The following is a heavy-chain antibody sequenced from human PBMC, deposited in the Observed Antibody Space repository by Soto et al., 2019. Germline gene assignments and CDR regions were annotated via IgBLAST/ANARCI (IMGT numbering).Heavy chain of an antibody. J-gene: IGHJ6*02. Sequence: VHLVQSGAEVKKPGASVTVSCKASNETLTTYGISWVRQAPGQGLEWMGWVSGYSGHSSSAQEFQDRVIMTTDTSTNTAYMELRSLTSDDSAVYFCARDSSSSGYYYGMDVWGQGTTVTVSS. CDR3: ARDSSSSGYYYGMDV. CDR1: NETLTTYG. D-gene: IGHD6-6*01. CDR2: VSGYSGHS. V-gene: IGHV1-18*01.